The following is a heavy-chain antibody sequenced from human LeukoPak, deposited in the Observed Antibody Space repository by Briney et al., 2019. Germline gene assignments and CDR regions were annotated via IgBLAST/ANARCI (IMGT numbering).Heavy chain of an antibody. CDR1: GYSFSNYW. J-gene: IGHJ3*02. V-gene: IGHV5-51*01. Sequence: GESLKISCKGSGYSFSNYWIGWVRQMPGKGLEWMGIIYPGEYDIRYSPSFQGQVTISADKSISTAYLQWSSLKASDTAMYYCARPNFYDSSGWPGAFDIWGQGTMVTVSS. CDR3: ARPNFYDSSGWPGAFDI. CDR2: IYPGEYDI. D-gene: IGHD3-22*01.